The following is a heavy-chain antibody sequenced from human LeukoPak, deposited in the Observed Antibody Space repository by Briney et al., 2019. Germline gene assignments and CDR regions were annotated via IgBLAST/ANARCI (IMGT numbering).Heavy chain of an antibody. Sequence: SETLSLTCTVSGGSISSYYWSWIRQPPGKGLEWIGYIYYSGSTNYNPSLKSRVTISVDTSKNQFSLKLSSVTAADTAVYYCARDFARDGYNYGYFDYWGQGTLVTVSS. J-gene: IGHJ4*02. V-gene: IGHV4-59*01. D-gene: IGHD5-24*01. CDR3: ARDFARDGYNYGYFDY. CDR2: IYYSGST. CDR1: GGSISSYY.